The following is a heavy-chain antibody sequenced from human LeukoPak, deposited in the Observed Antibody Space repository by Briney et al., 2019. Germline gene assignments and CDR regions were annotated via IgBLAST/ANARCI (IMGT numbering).Heavy chain of an antibody. CDR1: GGSFSGYY. J-gene: IGHJ6*02. D-gene: IGHD3-16*02. CDR2: INHSGST. CDR3: ARAPSRVDYVWGSYRHRYYYGMDV. V-gene: IGHV4-34*01. Sequence: SEALSLTCAVYGGSFSGYYWSWIRQPPGKGLEWIGEINHSGSTNYNLSLKSRVTISVDTSKNQFSLKLSSVTAADTAVYYCARAPSRVDYVWGSYRHRYYYGMDVWGQGITVTVSS.